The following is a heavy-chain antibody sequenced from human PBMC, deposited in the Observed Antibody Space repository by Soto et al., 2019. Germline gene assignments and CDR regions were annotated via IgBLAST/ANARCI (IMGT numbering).Heavy chain of an antibody. V-gene: IGHV3-9*01. J-gene: IGHJ6*02. CDR3: SKEGCSSTSCSESGHYYGMDV. CDR2: ISWNSGSI. D-gene: IGHD2-2*01. Sequence: GGSLSLSCAASGFTFDDYAMHWVRQAPGKGLEWVSGISWNSGSIGYADSVKGRFTISRDNAKNSLYLQMNSLRAEDTALYYCSKEGCSSTSCSESGHYYGMDVWGQGTTVTVSS. CDR1: GFTFDDYA.